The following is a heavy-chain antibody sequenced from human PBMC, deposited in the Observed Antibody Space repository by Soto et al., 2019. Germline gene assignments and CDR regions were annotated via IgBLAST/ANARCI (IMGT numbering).Heavy chain of an antibody. V-gene: IGHV1-3*01. D-gene: IGHD5-12*01. CDR1: GYTFTSYA. CDR2: INAGNGNT. J-gene: IGHJ4*02. Sequence: ASVKVSCKASGYTFTSYAMHWVRHAPGQRLEWMGWINAGNGNTKYSQKFQGRVTITRDTSASTAYMELSSLRSEDTAVYYCASPHNYGYSGYGYWGQGTLVTVSS. CDR3: ASPHNYGYSGYGY.